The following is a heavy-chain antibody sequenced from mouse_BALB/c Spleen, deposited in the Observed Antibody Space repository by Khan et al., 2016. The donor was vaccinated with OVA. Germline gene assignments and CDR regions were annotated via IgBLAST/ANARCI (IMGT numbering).Heavy chain of an antibody. V-gene: IGHV5-6-5*01. CDR3: ARDYWFAY. CDR2: ISSGDTT. J-gene: IGHJ3*01. CDR1: GFTLSNYG. Sequence: EVELVESGGGLVKPGGSLKLSCAASGFTLSNYGVSWVRQTPEKRLEWVASISSGDTTYYPDSVKGRFTISRDNARNLLYLQMSSLRSEDTAMYYWARDYWFAYWGQGTLVTVSA.